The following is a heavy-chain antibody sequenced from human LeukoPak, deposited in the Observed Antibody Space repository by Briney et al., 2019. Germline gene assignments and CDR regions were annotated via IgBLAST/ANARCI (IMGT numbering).Heavy chain of an antibody. CDR2: ISSSSSYI. J-gene: IGHJ4*02. CDR1: GFTFSSYS. Sequence: GGSLRLSCAASGFTFSSYSMNWVRQAPGKGLEWVSSISSSSSYIYYADSVKGRFTISRDNAKNSLYLQMNSLRAGDTAVYYCARDLSGYSYGYDYWGQGTLVTVSS. V-gene: IGHV3-21*01. D-gene: IGHD5-18*01. CDR3: ARDLSGYSYGYDY.